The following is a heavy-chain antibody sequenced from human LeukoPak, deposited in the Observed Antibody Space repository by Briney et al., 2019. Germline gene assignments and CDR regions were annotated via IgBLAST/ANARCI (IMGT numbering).Heavy chain of an antibody. CDR3: AKDRSSPPYYFDY. D-gene: IGHD6-13*01. CDR2: ISGSGGST. CDR1: GFTFSSYA. J-gene: IGHJ4*02. V-gene: IGHV3-23*01. Sequence: PGGSLRPSCAASGFTFSSYAMSWVRQAPGKGLEWVSAISGSGGSTYYADSVKGRFTISRDNSKNTLYLQMNSLRAEDTAVYYCAKDRSSPPYYFDYWGQGTLVTVSS.